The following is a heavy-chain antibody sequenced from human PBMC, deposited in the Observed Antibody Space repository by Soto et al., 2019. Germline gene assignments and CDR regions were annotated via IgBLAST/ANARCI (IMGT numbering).Heavy chain of an antibody. CDR1: GFTFSSYA. V-gene: IGHV3-23*01. CDR3: AKVILLGDSSYYYYYGMDV. Sequence: GGSLRLSCAASGFTFSSYAMSWVRQAPGKGLEWVSAISGSGGSTYYADSVKGRFTISRDNSKNTLYLQMNSLRAEDTAVYYCAKVILLGDSSYYYYYGMDVWGQGTTVTVSS. D-gene: IGHD3-10*01. CDR2: ISGSGGST. J-gene: IGHJ6*02.